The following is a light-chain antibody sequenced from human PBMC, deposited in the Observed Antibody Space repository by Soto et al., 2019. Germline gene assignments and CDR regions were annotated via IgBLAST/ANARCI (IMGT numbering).Light chain of an antibody. CDR3: QQYNNWPS. CDR2: EAS. J-gene: IGKJ1*01. CDR1: ENVNGH. Sequence: DFQMTQAPNTLSASVGDSVSVTCRASENVNGHLAWYQQKPGKAPKLLIYEASILESGVPSRLSGSGFGTEFTLTIKGLLPEDFVTYYCQQYNNWPSFGQGTKVDIK. V-gene: IGKV1-5*03.